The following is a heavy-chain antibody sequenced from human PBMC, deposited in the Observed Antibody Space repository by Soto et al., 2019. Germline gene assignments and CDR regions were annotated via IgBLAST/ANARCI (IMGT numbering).Heavy chain of an antibody. J-gene: IGHJ4*02. V-gene: IGHV3-33*01. CDR2: IWTDGSYE. CDR1: GFTFSRYG. D-gene: IGHD3-22*01. CDR3: ARAGHDSSGYYYGGLDY. Sequence: GSLRLSCAASGFTFSRYGMHWALQATGKGLEWVAVIWTDGSYEYYADSVMGRFTISRDNSKNTLYLQMNSLRAEDTAVYYCARAGHDSSGYYYGGLDYWGPGTLVTVSS.